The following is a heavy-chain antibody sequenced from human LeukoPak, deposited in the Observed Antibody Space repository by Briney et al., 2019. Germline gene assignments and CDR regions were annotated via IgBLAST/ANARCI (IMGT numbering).Heavy chain of an antibody. CDR3: ARASGLLWFGELSPEYFDY. CDR2: ISSSSSYI. V-gene: IGHV3-21*04. CDR1: GFTFSSYS. D-gene: IGHD3-10*01. J-gene: IGHJ4*02. Sequence: GGSLRLSCAASGFTFSSYSMNWVRQAPGKGLEWVSSISSSSSYIYYADSVKGRFTISRDNAKNSLYLQMNSLRAEDTAVYYCARASGLLWFGELSPEYFDYWGQGTLVTVSS.